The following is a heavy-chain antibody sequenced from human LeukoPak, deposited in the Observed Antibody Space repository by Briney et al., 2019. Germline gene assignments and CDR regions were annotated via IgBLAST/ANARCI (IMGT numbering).Heavy chain of an antibody. CDR3: AKDPPTSGYTDY. CDR2: ISGSGGTT. Sequence: GGSLRLSCAASGFTFRSYAMSWVRQAPGKGLEWVSAISGSGGTTDYADSVKGRFTISRDNSKNTLYLQMNSLRAGDTAVYYCAKDPPTSGYTDYWGQGTLVTVSS. D-gene: IGHD3-22*01. V-gene: IGHV3-23*01. CDR1: GFTFRSYA. J-gene: IGHJ4*02.